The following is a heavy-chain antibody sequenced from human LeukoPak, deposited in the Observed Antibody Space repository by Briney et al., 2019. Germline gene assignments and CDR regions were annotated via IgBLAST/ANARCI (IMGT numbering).Heavy chain of an antibody. J-gene: IGHJ4*02. CDR3: RFGSGRYSFDY. D-gene: IGHD3-10*01. V-gene: IGHV3-7*02. Sequence: PGGSLRLSCAASGFTFNNFWMTWVRQAPGKGLEWVANMNQDGNEKYYVDSVKGRFTISRDNAENSMYLQMNSLRAEDTAVYYCRFGSGRYSFDYWGQGTLVTVSS. CDR2: MNQDGNEK. CDR1: GFTFNNFW.